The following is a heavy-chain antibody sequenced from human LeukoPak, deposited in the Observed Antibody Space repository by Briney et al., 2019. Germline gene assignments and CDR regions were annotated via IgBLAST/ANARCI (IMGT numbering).Heavy chain of an antibody. CDR1: GGSISSGNYY. CDR2: IYTSGST. J-gene: IGHJ4*02. Sequence: PSETLSLTCTVSGGSISSGNYYWNWIRQPAGKGLEWIARIYTSGSTSYNPSLKSRVTISLDTSKNQFSLKLSSVTAADTAIYYCATEGGRRGFMVRGTKYYFDYWGQGTLVTVSS. CDR3: ATEGGRRGFMVRGTKYYFDY. V-gene: IGHV4-61*02. D-gene: IGHD3-10*01.